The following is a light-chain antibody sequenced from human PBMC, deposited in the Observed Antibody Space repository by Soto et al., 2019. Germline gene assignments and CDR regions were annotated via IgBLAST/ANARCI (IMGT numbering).Light chain of an antibody. J-gene: IGLJ1*01. Sequence: QSALTQPASVSGSPGQSISISCTGTSSDVGYNHVSWYQQHPGKAPKLIIYEVSNRPSGVSNRFSGSKSGNTASLTISGLQAEDEADYYCSSYTSRSTLVFGTGTQLTVL. CDR2: EVS. CDR3: SSYTSRSTLV. CDR1: SSDVGYNH. V-gene: IGLV2-14*03.